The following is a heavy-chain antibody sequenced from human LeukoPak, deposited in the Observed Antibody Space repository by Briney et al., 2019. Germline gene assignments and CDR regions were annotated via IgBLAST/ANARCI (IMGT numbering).Heavy chain of an antibody. CDR3: ARTDGSGSYNHYYYYYGMDV. J-gene: IGHJ6*02. D-gene: IGHD3-10*01. Sequence: GASLRLSCAASGFTFSSYSMNWVRQAPGKGLEWVSYISSSSSTIYYADSVKGRFTISRDNAKNSLYLQMNSLRAEDTAVYYCARTDGSGSYNHYYYYYGMDVWGQGTTVTVSS. V-gene: IGHV3-48*04. CDR2: ISSSSSTI. CDR1: GFTFSSYS.